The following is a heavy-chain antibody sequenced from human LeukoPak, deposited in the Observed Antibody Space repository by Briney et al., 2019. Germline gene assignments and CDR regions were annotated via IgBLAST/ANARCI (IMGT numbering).Heavy chain of an antibody. J-gene: IGHJ4*02. CDR1: GFTFSSYG. Sequence: PGRSLRLSCAASGFTFSSYGMHWVRQAPGKGLEWVAVISYDGSNKYYVDSVKGRFTISRDNSKNTLYLQMNSLRAEDTAVYYCAKDLGYGDYIDYWGQGTLVTVSS. D-gene: IGHD4-17*01. V-gene: IGHV3-30*18. CDR2: ISYDGSNK. CDR3: AKDLGYGDYIDY.